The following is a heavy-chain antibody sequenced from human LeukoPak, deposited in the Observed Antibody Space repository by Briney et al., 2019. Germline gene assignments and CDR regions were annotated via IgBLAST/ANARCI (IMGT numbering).Heavy chain of an antibody. Sequence: GRSLRLSCAASGFTFDDYAMHWVRQAPGKGLEWVSGISWNSGSIGYADSVKGRFTISRDNAKNCLYLQMNSLRAEDTALYYCAKARIVVVPAAIFDYWGQGTLVTVSS. CDR2: ISWNSGSI. V-gene: IGHV3-9*01. CDR3: AKARIVVVPAAIFDY. J-gene: IGHJ4*02. D-gene: IGHD2-2*01. CDR1: GFTFDDYA.